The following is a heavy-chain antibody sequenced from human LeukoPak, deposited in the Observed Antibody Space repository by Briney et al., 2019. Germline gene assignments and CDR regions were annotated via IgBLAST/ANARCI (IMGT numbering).Heavy chain of an antibody. CDR2: IKQDGSEK. D-gene: IGHD2-15*01. J-gene: IGHJ4*02. V-gene: IGHV3-7*01. CDR3: ARVHGGYPFDH. Sequence: GGSLRLSCAASGFTFSDHYMDWVRQAPGKGLEWVANIKQDGSEKYYVDSVKGRFTISRDNAKNSLYLQMNSLRAEDTAVYYCARVHGGYPFDHWGQGTLVTVSS. CDR1: GFTFSDHY.